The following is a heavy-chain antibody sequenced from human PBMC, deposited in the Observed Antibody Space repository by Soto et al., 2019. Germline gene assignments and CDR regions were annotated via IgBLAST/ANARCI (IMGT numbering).Heavy chain of an antibody. D-gene: IGHD3-10*01. CDR3: AKVPKGVRGVIILYYGMDV. CDR1: GFTFSSYA. V-gene: IGHV3-23*01. J-gene: IGHJ6*02. CDR2: ISGSGGST. Sequence: LGGSLRLSCAASGFTFSSYAMSWVRQAPGKGLEWVSAISGSGGSTYYADSVKGRFTISRDNSKNTLYLQMNSLRAEDTAVYYCAKVPKGVRGVIILYYGMDVWGQGTTVTVSS.